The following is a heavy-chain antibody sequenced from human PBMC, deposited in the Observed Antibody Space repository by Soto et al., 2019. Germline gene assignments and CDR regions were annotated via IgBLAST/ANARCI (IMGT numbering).Heavy chain of an antibody. Sequence: PGGSLRLSCEGSGFIFSSHGMHWVRQAPGKGLEWVAVIWYDGSRKFYADSVKGRFTISRDNSKNTLYLQMNSLRAEDTAVYYCAKDKLEWLSWSWFDPWGQGTLVTVSS. CDR3: AKDKLEWLSWSWFDP. CDR1: GFIFSSHG. D-gene: IGHD3-3*01. J-gene: IGHJ5*02. CDR2: IWYDGSRK. V-gene: IGHV3-30*02.